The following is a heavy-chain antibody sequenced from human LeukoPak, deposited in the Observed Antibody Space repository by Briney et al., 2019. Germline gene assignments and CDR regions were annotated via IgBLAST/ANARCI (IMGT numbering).Heavy chain of an antibody. CDR1: GGSVSSGSNY. CDR3: AREGGSRDSGYLRPYNFDY. V-gene: IGHV4-61*01. Sequence: SETLSLTCTVSGGSVSSGSNYWSWIRQPPGKGLEWLGYIYYSGSTNYNTSLKSRVTISVDTSKNQFSLRLSSVTAADTAMYYCAREGGSRDSGYLRPYNFDYWGQGTLVTVSS. CDR2: IYYSGST. J-gene: IGHJ4*02. D-gene: IGHD3-22*01.